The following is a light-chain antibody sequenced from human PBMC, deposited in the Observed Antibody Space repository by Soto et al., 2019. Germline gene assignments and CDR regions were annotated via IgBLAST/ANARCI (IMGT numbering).Light chain of an antibody. V-gene: IGKV1-5*03. Sequence: DIQMTQSHSTLSGSVGDRVTITCRASQTISSWLAWYQQKPGKAPKLLIYKASTLKSGVPSRFSGSGSGTEFTLTISSLQPDDFATYYCQHYNIYSEAFGQGTKVDIK. CDR1: QTISSW. J-gene: IGKJ1*01. CDR3: QHYNIYSEA. CDR2: KAS.